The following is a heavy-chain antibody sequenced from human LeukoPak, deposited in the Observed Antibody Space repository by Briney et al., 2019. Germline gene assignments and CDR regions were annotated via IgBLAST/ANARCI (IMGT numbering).Heavy chain of an antibody. CDR3: VKSGSYYNEPYYFDY. Sequence: VQPGGSLRLSCSASGFTFSRYAMHWVRQAPGKGLEYVSGISSNGGSTSYADSVKGRFTISRDNSKNTLYLQMSSLRAEDTAVYYCVKSGSYYNEPYYFDYWGQGTLVTVSS. CDR2: ISSNGGST. J-gene: IGHJ4*02. D-gene: IGHD3-10*01. V-gene: IGHV3-64D*06. CDR1: GFTFSRYA.